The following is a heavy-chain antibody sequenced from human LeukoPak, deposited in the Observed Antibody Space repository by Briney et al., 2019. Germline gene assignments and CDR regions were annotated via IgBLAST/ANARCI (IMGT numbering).Heavy chain of an antibody. J-gene: IGHJ4*02. D-gene: IGHD6-19*01. CDR1: GFTFSSYA. V-gene: IGHV3-30*09. CDR2: ISFDGSNK. Sequence: PGGSLRLSCAASGFTFSSYAIHWVRQAPGKGLEWLSLISFDGSNKYYADSVKGRFAISRDNSKNTLYLQMNSLRPEDTAVYYCARGNGLSSGWYEFDFWGQGALVAVSS. CDR3: ARGNGLSSGWYEFDF.